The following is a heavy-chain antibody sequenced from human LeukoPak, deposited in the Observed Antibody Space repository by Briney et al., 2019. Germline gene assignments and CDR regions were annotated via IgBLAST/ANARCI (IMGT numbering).Heavy chain of an antibody. V-gene: IGHV3-48*04. D-gene: IGHD3-10*02. CDR2: ICSSGSTI. J-gene: IGHJ6*01. Sequence: GGSLRLSCAASGFTFSSFSMNWVRQAPGKGLECVSYICSSGSTIYYVHSVKGRFTISRDNAKKSLYLQMNRLRAEDTALYYCAELGITMIGGVWGKGSTVTISS. CDR1: GFTFSSFS. CDR3: AELGITMIGGV.